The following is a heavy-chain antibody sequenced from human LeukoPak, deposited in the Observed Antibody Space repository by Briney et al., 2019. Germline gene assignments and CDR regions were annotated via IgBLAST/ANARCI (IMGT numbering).Heavy chain of an antibody. V-gene: IGHV4-59*01. J-gene: IGHJ4*02. CDR2: IYFTGST. Sequence: SETLSLTCTVSGGSIGSYYWHWIRQPAGKGLEWIGYIYFTGSTNYNPSLKSRVTISVDTSKNQFSLKLNSVTAADTAIYYCARSTYSISQWDYWGQGTLVTVFS. CDR3: ARSTYSISQWDY. D-gene: IGHD6-13*01. CDR1: GGSIGSYY.